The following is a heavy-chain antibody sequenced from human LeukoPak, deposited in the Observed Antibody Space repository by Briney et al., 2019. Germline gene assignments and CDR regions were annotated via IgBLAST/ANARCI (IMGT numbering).Heavy chain of an antibody. Sequence: GGSLRLSCAASGFTFSRHSMNWVRQAPGKGLEWVSSISSSSIYIYYADSVRGRFTISRDNSKSTLSLQMNSLRAEDTAIYYCATYRQVLLPFESWGPGTLVTVSS. D-gene: IGHD2-8*02. CDR3: ATYRQVLLPFES. CDR1: GFTFSRHS. CDR2: ISSSSIYI. V-gene: IGHV3-21*04. J-gene: IGHJ4*02.